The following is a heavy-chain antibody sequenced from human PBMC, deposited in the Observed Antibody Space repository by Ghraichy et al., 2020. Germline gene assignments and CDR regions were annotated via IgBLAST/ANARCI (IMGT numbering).Heavy chain of an antibody. V-gene: IGHV2-70*11. Sequence: SGPTLVKPTQTLTLTCTFSGFSLSTSGMCVSWIRQPPGKALEWLARIDWDDDKYYSTSLKTRLTISKDTSKNQVVLTMTNMDPVDTATYYCARTGIAAAGDYYYYGMDVWGQGTTVTVSS. J-gene: IGHJ6*02. D-gene: IGHD6-13*01. CDR1: GFSLSTSGMC. CDR3: ARTGIAAAGDYYYYGMDV. CDR2: IDWDDDK.